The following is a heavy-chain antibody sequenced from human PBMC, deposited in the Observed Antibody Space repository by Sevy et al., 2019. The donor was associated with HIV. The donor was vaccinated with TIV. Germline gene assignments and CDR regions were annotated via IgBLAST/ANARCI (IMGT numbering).Heavy chain of an antibody. CDR2: IKSKTDGGPT. CDR3: TPDSKKRGLSSPLDY. CDR1: GFTFSHAW. V-gene: IGHV3-15*01. J-gene: IGHJ4*02. Sequence: GGSLRLSCAASGFTFSHAWMSWVRQAPGKGLEWVGRIKSKTDGGPTDYAAPVKGRFTISRDESKNTLYLQMNSLKTEDNAIYYCTPDSKKRGLSSPLDYWGQGTLVTVSS. D-gene: IGHD3-10*01.